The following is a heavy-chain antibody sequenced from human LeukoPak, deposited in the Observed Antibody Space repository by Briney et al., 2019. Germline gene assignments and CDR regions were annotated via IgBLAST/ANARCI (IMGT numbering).Heavy chain of an antibody. J-gene: IGHJ4*02. D-gene: IGHD3-16*02. CDR2: INHSGST. CDR1: GGSFSGYY. Sequence: PSETLSLTCAVYGGSFSGYYWSWIRQPPGKGLEWIGEINHSGSTNYNPSLKSRVTISVDTSKNQFSLRLTSVTAADTAVYYCARSDHIWGSYRVYDSWGQGTLVTVSS. V-gene: IGHV4-34*01. CDR3: ARSDHIWGSYRVYDS.